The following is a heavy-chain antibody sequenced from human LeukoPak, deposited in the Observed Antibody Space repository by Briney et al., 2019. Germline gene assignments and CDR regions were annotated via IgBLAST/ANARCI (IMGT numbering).Heavy chain of an antibody. Sequence: GGSLRLSCAASGFTFSSYGMHWVRQAPGKGLEWVAVIWYDGSNKYYADSVKGRFTISRDNSKNTLYLQMNSLRAEDTAVYYCAGPGIAAAGTWFDYWGQGTLVTVSS. D-gene: IGHD6-13*01. V-gene: IGHV3-33*01. J-gene: IGHJ4*02. CDR1: GFTFSSYG. CDR2: IWYDGSNK. CDR3: AGPGIAAAGTWFDY.